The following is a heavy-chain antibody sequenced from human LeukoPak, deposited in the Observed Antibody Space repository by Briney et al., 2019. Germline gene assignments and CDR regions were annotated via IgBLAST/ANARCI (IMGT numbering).Heavy chain of an antibody. D-gene: IGHD1-1*01. J-gene: IGHJ4*02. CDR2: IKEDGSEK. CDR3: ARGGTFVSDY. Sequence: GGSLRLSCAASGFTFSTFWMSWVRQAPGKGLEWVANIKEDGSEKYYVDSMEGRSTVSRDNAKNSLYLQMDSLRAEDTAVYYCARGGTFVSDYWGQGTLVTVSS. V-gene: IGHV3-7*01. CDR1: GFTFSTFW.